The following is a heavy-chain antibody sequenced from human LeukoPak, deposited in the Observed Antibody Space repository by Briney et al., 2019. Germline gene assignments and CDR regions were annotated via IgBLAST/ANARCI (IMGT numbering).Heavy chain of an antibody. CDR3: AKEWYSSDHGFDY. D-gene: IGHD6-19*01. J-gene: IGHJ4*02. CDR1: EFTFSSFA. Sequence: QTGGSLRLSCAASEFTFSSFAWSGVRQAPGRGLGGVSAITGSSGHTYYADSMKGRFTISRDNSKNTLYLQINNLRDEDTAVYYCAKEWYSSDHGFDYWGQGTLVTVSS. CDR2: ITGSSGHT. V-gene: IGHV3-23*01.